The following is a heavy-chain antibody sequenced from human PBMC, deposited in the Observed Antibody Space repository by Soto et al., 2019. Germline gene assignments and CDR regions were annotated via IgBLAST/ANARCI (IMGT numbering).Heavy chain of an antibody. J-gene: IGHJ4*02. D-gene: IGHD3-16*02. CDR1: GGTFSSYT. Sequence: QVQLVQSGAEVKKPGSSVKVSCKASGGTFSSYTISWVRQAPGQGLEWMGRIIPILGIANYAQKFQGRVTTTADKSTSTAYMELSSRRSEDTAVYYCARSRLSRKLVADKGFDYWGQGTLVTVSS. CDR3: ARSRLSRKLVADKGFDY. CDR2: IIPILGIA. V-gene: IGHV1-69*02.